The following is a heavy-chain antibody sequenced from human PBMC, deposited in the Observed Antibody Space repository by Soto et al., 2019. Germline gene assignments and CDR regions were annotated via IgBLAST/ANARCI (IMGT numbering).Heavy chain of an antibody. CDR2: ISGSGGST. V-gene: IGHV3-23*01. Sequence: EVQLLESGGGLVQPGGSLRLSCAASGFTFSSYAMSWVRQAPGKGLEWVSAISGSGGSTYYADSVKGRFTISRDNSKNTLYLQMNSLRAEDTAVYYCAKDLPPGIAVAVWGYFDYWGQGTLVTVSS. J-gene: IGHJ4*02. CDR3: AKDLPPGIAVAVWGYFDY. D-gene: IGHD6-19*01. CDR1: GFTFSSYA.